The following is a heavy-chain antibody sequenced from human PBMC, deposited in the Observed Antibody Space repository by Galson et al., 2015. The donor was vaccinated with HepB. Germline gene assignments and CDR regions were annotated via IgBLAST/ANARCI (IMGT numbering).Heavy chain of an antibody. Sequence: SLRLSCAASGFSFNYFPMHWVRQAPGKGLEWVAVISYTGSYTGYADFGRGRFTISRANSKNALYLQMNSLRVDDTALYYCVRPRGAGAGDYQNWYFDLWGRGTLVTVSS. CDR1: GFSFNYFP. D-gene: IGHD4-17*01. CDR3: VRPRGAGAGDYQNWYFDL. J-gene: IGHJ2*01. CDR2: ISYTGSYT. V-gene: IGHV3-30-3*01.